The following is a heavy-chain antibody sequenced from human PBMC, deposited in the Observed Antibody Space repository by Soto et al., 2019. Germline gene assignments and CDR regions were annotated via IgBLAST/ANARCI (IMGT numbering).Heavy chain of an antibody. CDR1: GFTFSSYA. CDR3: EKVQDILVVNGDPGNWFDP. J-gene: IGHJ5*02. Sequence: GGSLRLSCAASGFTFSSYAMSWVRQAPGKGLEWVSVLSGTSGTTYNADSVKGRFTISRDNSKNTLYLQMNSLRAEDTAVYYCEKVQDILVVNGDPGNWFDPWGQGTLVTVSS. V-gene: IGHV3-23*01. D-gene: IGHD2-2*01. CDR2: LSGTSGTT.